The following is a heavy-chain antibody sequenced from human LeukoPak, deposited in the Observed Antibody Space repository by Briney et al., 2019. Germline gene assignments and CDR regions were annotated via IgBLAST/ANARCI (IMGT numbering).Heavy chain of an antibody. CDR1: GFTFSVYS. J-gene: IGHJ4*02. D-gene: IGHD5-12*01. V-gene: IGHV3-64*01. Sequence: GGSLRLSCAGSGFTFSVYSMHWVRQAPGRGLEYVSAINPNGDSTYYANSVKGRFTISRDNSKNTLCLQMGSLRAEDMAMYYCARSLGGHSAYVVNDPYEFWGQGTLVTVSS. CDR2: INPNGDST. CDR3: ARSLGGHSAYVVNDPYEF.